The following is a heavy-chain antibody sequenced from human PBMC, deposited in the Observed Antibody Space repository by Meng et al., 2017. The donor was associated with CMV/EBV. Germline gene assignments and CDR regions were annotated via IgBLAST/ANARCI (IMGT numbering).Heavy chain of an antibody. Sequence: GESLKISCAASGFTFSSYWMSWVRQAPGKGLEWVANIKQDGSEKYYVDSVEGRFTISRDNAKNSLYLQMNSLRAGDTAVYYCARHEHWDAFDIWGQGTMVTVSS. CDR2: IKQDGSEK. D-gene: IGHD3-3*02. J-gene: IGHJ3*02. CDR3: ARHEHWDAFDI. CDR1: GFTFSSYW. V-gene: IGHV3-7*01.